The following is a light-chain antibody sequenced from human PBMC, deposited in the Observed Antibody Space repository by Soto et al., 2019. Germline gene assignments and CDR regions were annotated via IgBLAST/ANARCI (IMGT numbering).Light chain of an antibody. J-gene: IGKJ1*01. Sequence: DIQMTQSPSTLSASVGDRVTVTCRASQSVGSWLAWYQQIPGKAPKLLIYDASSLEIGVPSRFSGSGSGTEFTLTINSLQPDDFATYFCQQYNDYSWTFGQGTKVEIK. CDR2: DAS. V-gene: IGKV1-5*01. CDR3: QQYNDYSWT. CDR1: QSVGSW.